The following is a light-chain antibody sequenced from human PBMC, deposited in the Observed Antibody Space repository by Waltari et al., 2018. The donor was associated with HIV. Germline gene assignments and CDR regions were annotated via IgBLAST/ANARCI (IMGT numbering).Light chain of an antibody. V-gene: IGLV1-44*01. CDR1: NSDIGVNT. CDR2: RSH. J-gene: IGLJ3*02. CDR3: SAWDDTLHVV. Sequence: QSVLTQPPSVSGLPGQKVTISCSGSNSDIGVNTVNWYQQFPGRAPKLVAYRSHQRPSGVPDRFSGSKSDTSASLAINGVQAEDEATYFCSAWDDTLHVVFGGGTKLTVL.